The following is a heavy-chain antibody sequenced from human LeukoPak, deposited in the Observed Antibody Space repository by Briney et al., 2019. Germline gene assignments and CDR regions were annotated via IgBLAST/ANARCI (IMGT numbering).Heavy chain of an antibody. CDR2: IYYSGST. CDR1: GGSINSYY. Sequence: PSETLSLTCTVSGGSINSYYWSWIRQPPGKGLEWIGYIYYSGSTNYNPSLKSRVTISVDTSKNQSSLKLSSVTAADTAVYYCARYRGGSGWFFDHWGQGTLVTVSS. CDR3: ARYRGGSGWFFDH. J-gene: IGHJ4*02. D-gene: IGHD6-19*01. V-gene: IGHV4-59*01.